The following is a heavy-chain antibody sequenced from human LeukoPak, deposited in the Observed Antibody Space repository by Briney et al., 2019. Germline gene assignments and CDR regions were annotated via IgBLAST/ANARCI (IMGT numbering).Heavy chain of an antibody. D-gene: IGHD3-10*01. CDR1: GYTFTSYD. CDR2: MNPNSGNA. CDR3: ARDGSGTYWAYYNWFDP. Sequence: GGSVKVSCKASGYTFTSYDINWVRQATGQGLEWMGWMNPNSGNAGYAQKFQGRVTMTRNTSISTAYMELSNLRPEDTAVYYCARDGSGTYWAYYNWFDPWGQGTLVTVSS. V-gene: IGHV1-8*01. J-gene: IGHJ5*02.